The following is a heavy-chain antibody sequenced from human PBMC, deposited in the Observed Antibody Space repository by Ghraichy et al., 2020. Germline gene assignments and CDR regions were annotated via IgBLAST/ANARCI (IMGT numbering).Heavy chain of an antibody. J-gene: IGHJ4*02. CDR2: IYYSGST. V-gene: IGHV4-39*07. D-gene: IGHD4-11*01. Sequence: SQTLSLTCTVSGGSISSSSYYWGWLRQPPGKGLEWIGSIYYSGSTYYNPSLKSRVTISVDTSKNQFSLKLSSVTAADTAVYYCARGSYDYSNYAGTYWLDYWGQGTLVTVSS. CDR3: ARGSYDYSNYAGTYWLDY. CDR1: GGSISSSSYY.